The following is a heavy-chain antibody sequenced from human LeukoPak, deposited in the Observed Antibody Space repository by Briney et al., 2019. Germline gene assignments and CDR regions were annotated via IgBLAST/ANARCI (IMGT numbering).Heavy chain of an antibody. CDR3: AKGLRYSDN. V-gene: IGHV3-30*18. J-gene: IGHJ4*02. Sequence: GGSLILSCASSGFTFSSYGMHWVRQAPGKGLEWVAVISYDGSNKYYADSVKGRFTISRDNSKNTLYLQMNSLRADDTAVYYCAKGLRYSDNWGQGTLVTVSS. D-gene: IGHD3-9*01. CDR2: ISYDGSNK. CDR1: GFTFSSYG.